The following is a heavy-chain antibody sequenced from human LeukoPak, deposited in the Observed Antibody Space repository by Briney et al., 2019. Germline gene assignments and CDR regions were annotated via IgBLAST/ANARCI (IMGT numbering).Heavy chain of an antibody. D-gene: IGHD1-26*01. J-gene: IGHJ4*02. Sequence: GGSLRLSCAASGFTFSSYSMNWVRQAPGKGLEWVSYISSSSSTIYYADSVKGRFTISRDNAKNSLYLQMNSLRAEDTAVYYCARDREAVEWDYWGQGTLVTVSS. V-gene: IGHV3-48*01. CDR3: ARDREAVEWDY. CDR2: ISSSSSTI. CDR1: GFTFSSYS.